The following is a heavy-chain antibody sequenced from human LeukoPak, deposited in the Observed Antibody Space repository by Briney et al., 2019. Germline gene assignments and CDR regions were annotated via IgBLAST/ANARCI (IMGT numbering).Heavy chain of an antibody. CDR1: GGSITSDAYY. J-gene: IGHJ4*02. CDR3: ARGGGGEYSSGWYDY. V-gene: IGHV4-61*08. CDR2: IYYSGTT. D-gene: IGHD6-19*01. Sequence: SETLSLTCTVSGGSITSDAYYWSWIRQPPGKGLEWIGYIYYSGTTNYNPSLKRRVTISVATSKNQFSLNLSSVTAADTAVYYCARGGGGEYSSGWYDYWGQGTLVAVSS.